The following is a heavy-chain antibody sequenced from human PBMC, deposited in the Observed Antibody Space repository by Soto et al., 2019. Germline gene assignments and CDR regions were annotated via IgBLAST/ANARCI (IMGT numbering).Heavy chain of an antibody. D-gene: IGHD6-6*01. CDR1: GFTFSNAW. J-gene: IGHJ6*02. CDR3: TTDLDSRPGYYYYGMDV. CDR2: IKSKTDRGTT. Sequence: PGGSLRLSCGASGFTFSNAWMNWVRQAPGKGLEWVGRIKSKTDRGTTDYAAPVKGRFTISRDDSKNTLYLQMNSLKTEDTAVYYCTTDLDSRPGYYYYGMDVWGQGTTVTVSS. V-gene: IGHV3-15*07.